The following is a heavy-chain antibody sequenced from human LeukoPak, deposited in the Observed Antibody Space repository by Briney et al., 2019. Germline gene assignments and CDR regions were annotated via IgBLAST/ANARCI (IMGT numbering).Heavy chain of an antibody. CDR3: ARGASRIVGATYHFDY. CDR1: GYSFTSYW. Sequence: GESLKISCKGSGYSFTSYWIGWVRQMPGKGLEWMGIIYPGDSDIRYSPSFQGQVTISADKSISTAYLQWSSLKASDTAMYYCARGASRIVGATYHFDYWGQGTLVTVSS. CDR2: IYPGDSDI. V-gene: IGHV5-51*01. D-gene: IGHD1-26*01. J-gene: IGHJ4*02.